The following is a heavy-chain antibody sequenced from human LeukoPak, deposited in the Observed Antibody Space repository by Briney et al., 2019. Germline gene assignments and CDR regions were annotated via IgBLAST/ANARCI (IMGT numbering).Heavy chain of an antibody. CDR3: EGTYYYDSSDDY. CDR1: GFTFRSYA. J-gene: IGHJ4*02. D-gene: IGHD3-22*01. Sequence: GGSLRLSCAASGFTFRSYAMSWVRQAPGKGLEWVLAISGSGTSTYYADSVKGRFTISRDNSKNTLYLQMNSLRAEETAVYYCEGTYYYDSSDDYWGQGTLVTVSS. CDR2: ISGSGTST. V-gene: IGHV3-23*01.